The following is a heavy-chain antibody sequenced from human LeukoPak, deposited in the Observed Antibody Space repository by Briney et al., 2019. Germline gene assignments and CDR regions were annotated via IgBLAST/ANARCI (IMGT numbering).Heavy chain of an antibody. V-gene: IGHV5-51*01. J-gene: IGHJ6*03. CDR2: IYPGDSDT. Sequence: GESLKISCKGSGYSFTSYWIAWVRQMPGKGLEWMGIIYPGDSDTKYSPSFQGQVTISADKSISTAYLQWSSLKASDTAMYYCARYGGTTYFYYYYMDVWGRGTTVTDSS. D-gene: IGHD1-26*01. CDR3: ARYGGTTYFYYYYMDV. CDR1: GYSFTSYW.